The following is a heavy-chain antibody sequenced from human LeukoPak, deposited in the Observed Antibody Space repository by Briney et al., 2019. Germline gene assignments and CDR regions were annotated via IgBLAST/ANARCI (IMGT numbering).Heavy chain of an antibody. Sequence: ASVKVSFKASGYTFTSYGISWVRQAPGQGLEWMGIINPSGGNTSYAQKFQGRVTMTRDMSTSTVYMELSSLRSEDTAVYYCARDQGYDSSGYYYYQFDYWGQGTLVTVSS. CDR2: INPSGGNT. V-gene: IGHV1-46*01. CDR3: ARDQGYDSSGYYYYQFDY. CDR1: GYTFTSYG. J-gene: IGHJ4*02. D-gene: IGHD3-22*01.